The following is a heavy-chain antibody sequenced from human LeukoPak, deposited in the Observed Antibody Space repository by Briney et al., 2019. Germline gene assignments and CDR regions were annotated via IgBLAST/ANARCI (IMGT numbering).Heavy chain of an antibody. Sequence: PSETLSLTCTVSGYSISSGYYWSWIRQPAGKGLEWIGRIYTSGSTNYNPSLKSRVTMSVDTSKNQFSLKLSSVTAADTAVYYCASGIQGYSSGWYSNGFDYWGQGTLVTVSS. V-gene: IGHV4-4*07. D-gene: IGHD6-19*01. CDR1: GYSISSGYY. J-gene: IGHJ4*02. CDR2: IYTSGST. CDR3: ASGIQGYSSGWYSNGFDY.